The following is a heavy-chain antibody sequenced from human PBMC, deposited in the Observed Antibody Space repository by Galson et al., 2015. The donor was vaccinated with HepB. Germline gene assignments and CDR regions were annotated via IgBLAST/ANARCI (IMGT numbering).Heavy chain of an antibody. CDR1: GYSFTSYW. D-gene: IGHD3-22*01. Sequence: QSGAEVKKPGESLKISCKASGYSFTSYWINWVRQMPGKGLEWMGRIDPSDSYVKYSPSFQGHVTISADKSISTAYLQWSSLKASDTAMYYCARVADYYDTSGYSYYFDYWGQGAPVTVSS. V-gene: IGHV5-10-1*01. J-gene: IGHJ4*02. CDR2: IDPSDSYV. CDR3: ARVADYYDTSGYSYYFDY.